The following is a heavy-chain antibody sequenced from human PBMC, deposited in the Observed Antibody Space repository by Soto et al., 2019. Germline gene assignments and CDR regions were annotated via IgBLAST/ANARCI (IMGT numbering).Heavy chain of an antibody. Sequence: SEPLSLKRPVWGGCSSRCSPSWIRQPPGKGLEWIGYIYYSGSTNYNPSLKSRVTISVDTSKNQFSLKLSSVTAADTAVYYCARGAYDFWSGFYGMDVWGQGTTVTVSS. CDR1: GGCSSRCS. D-gene: IGHD3-3*01. CDR3: ARGAYDFWSGFYGMDV. J-gene: IGHJ6*02. V-gene: IGHV4-59*01. CDR2: IYYSGST.